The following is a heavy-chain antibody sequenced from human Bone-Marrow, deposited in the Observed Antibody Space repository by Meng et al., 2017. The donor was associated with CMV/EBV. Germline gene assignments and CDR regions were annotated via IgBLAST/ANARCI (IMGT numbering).Heavy chain of an antibody. CDR3: ARDPPGDQGFDC. J-gene: IGHJ4*02. CDR2: TYCRSQWYN. V-gene: IGHV6-1*01. D-gene: IGHD3-10*01. Sequence: QVQLQQSGPGLVNPSQTLSLTCAISGDSVSNNGAAWSWIRQSPSRGLEWLGRTYCRSQWYNEYPESMKGRITVTPDTSKNQFSLQLNALTPEDTAVYYCARDPPGDQGFDCWGQGTLVTVSS. CDR1: GDSVSNNGAA.